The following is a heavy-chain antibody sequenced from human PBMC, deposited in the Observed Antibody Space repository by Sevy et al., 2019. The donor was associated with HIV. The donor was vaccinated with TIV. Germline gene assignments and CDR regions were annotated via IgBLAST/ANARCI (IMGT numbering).Heavy chain of an antibody. CDR1: GFTFSSYA. V-gene: IGHV3-30-3*01. CDR3: ARDNSGGGDDAFDI. CDR2: ISCDGSNK. Sequence: GGSLRLSCAASGFTFSSYAMHWVRQAPGKGLEWVAVISCDGSNKYYADSVKGRFTSSSDNSKNTLYLQMNSLRAVDTAVYYCARDNSGGGDDAFDIWGQGTMVTVSS. J-gene: IGHJ3*02. D-gene: IGHD7-27*01.